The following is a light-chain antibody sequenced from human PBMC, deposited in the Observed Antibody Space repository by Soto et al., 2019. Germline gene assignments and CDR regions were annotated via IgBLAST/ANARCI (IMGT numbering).Light chain of an antibody. Sequence: QSALTHPRSLAGSPGQSVTISCTGTISDVGCYNYVSWYQQHQGQAYQLMIYDVSQRPSGGPDRFAGSKSGNTASLADSGLQHEDEADYYCCSYEGRHFLFGGGTELTVL. CDR3: CSYEGRHFL. CDR1: ISDVGCYNY. J-gene: IGLJ3*02. CDR2: DVS. V-gene: IGLV2-11*01.